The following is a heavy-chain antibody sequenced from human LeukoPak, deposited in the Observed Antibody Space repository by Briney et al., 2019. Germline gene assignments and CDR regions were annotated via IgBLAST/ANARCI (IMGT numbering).Heavy chain of an antibody. J-gene: IGHJ4*02. D-gene: IGHD3-22*01. CDR1: GGSLSGYY. V-gene: IGHV4-34*01. CDR2: INHSGST. Sequence: PSETLSLTCAVYGGSLSGYYWSWIRQPPGKGLEWIGEINHSGSTNYNPSLKSRVTISVDTSKNQFSLKLSPVTAADTAVYYCARWRRYYDSSGYPDYWGQGTLVTVSS. CDR3: ARWRRYYDSSGYPDY.